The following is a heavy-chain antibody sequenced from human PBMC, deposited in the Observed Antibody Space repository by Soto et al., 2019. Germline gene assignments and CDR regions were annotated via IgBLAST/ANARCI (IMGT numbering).Heavy chain of an antibody. V-gene: IGHV3-23*01. D-gene: IGHD2-2*01. CDR1: GFGFKSYD. CDR2: ISSDGGTT. J-gene: IGHJ4*02. Sequence: EVQLLESGGDLVHPGGSLGLSCAASGFGFKSYDMTWVRQAPGKGLEWVSSISSDGGTTYYADSVKGRFTISRDNSKNILYLHMNSLRAEDSAVYHCAQRAWRGSTASADYWGQGTLVTVSS. CDR3: AQRAWRGSTASADY.